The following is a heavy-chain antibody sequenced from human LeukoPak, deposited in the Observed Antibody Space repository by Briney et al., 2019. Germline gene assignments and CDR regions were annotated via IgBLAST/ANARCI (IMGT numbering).Heavy chain of an antibody. J-gene: IGHJ4*02. CDR1: GFTFSSYA. V-gene: IGHV3-30*04. Sequence: GGSLRLSCAASGFTFSSYAMHWVRQAPGKGLEWVAVISYDGSNKYYADSVKGRFTISRDNSKNTLYLQMNSLRAEDTAVYYCAREPNIAALLDYWGQGTLVTVSS. CDR2: ISYDGSNK. CDR3: AREPNIAALLDY. D-gene: IGHD6-6*01.